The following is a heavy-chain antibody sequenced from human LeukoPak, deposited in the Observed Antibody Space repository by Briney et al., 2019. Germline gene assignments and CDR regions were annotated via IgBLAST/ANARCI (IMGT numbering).Heavy chain of an antibody. Sequence: GGSLRLSCAAPGFTFSSYAMNWVRQAPGKGLEWVSGISGSGGSTYYADSVKGRFTISRDNSKNTLYLQMNSLRAEDTAVYYCARNHDSSGYYLSYWGQGTLVTVSS. D-gene: IGHD3-22*01. CDR1: GFTFSSYA. J-gene: IGHJ4*02. CDR2: ISGSGGST. CDR3: ARNHDSSGYYLSY. V-gene: IGHV3-23*01.